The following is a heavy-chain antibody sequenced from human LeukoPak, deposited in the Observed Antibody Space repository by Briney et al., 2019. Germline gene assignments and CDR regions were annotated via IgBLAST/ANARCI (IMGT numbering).Heavy chain of an antibody. J-gene: IGHJ5*01. CDR3: AKDEATSGGGLAS. CDR1: GFTVSGTH. Sequence: GGSLRLSCSASGFTVSGTHMSWVRQAPGKGLEWVSAMYTGGTTYYADSVTGRFTVARDASRNTLFLHMNSLRAEYPAVYYCAKDEATSGGGLASWGQGTLVIVSS. CDR2: MYTGGTT. D-gene: IGHD3-16*01. V-gene: IGHV3-53*01.